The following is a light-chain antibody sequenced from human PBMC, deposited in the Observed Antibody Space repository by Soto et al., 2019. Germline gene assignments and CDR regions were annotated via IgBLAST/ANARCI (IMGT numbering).Light chain of an antibody. Sequence: EIVLTQSPGTLSLSPGERATLSCRASQSVSSSYLAWYQQKPGQAPRLLIYGASSRATGIPDRCRGSGSGTDCPLTLRRLEPDDFALYYCQQYGSSPALPFGGGTKVEIK. V-gene: IGKV3-20*01. CDR1: QSVSSSY. J-gene: IGKJ4*01. CDR3: QQYGSSPALP. CDR2: GAS.